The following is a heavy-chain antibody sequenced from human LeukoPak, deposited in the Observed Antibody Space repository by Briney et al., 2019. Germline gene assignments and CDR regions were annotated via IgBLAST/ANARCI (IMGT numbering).Heavy chain of an antibody. V-gene: IGHV1-69*13. J-gene: IGHJ4*02. CDR1: GGTFSSYA. CDR3: ARGGGSYSSSSARFDY. Sequence: ASVKVSCKASGGTFSSYAISWVRQAPGQGLEWMGGIIPIFGTANYAQKFQGRVTITADESTSTAYMELSSLRSEDTAVYYCARGGGSYSSSSARFDYWGQGTLVTVSS. CDR2: IIPIFGTA. D-gene: IGHD6-6*01.